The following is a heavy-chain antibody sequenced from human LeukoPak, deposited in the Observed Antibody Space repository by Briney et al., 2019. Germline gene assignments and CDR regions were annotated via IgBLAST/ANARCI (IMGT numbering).Heavy chain of an antibody. V-gene: IGHV3-74*01. J-gene: IGHJ4*02. Sequence: PGGSLRLSCAASGFTFSSYWMHWVRQVPGKGLVWVSRIGTDGSTTTSADDVKGRFTISRDNAKNTLFLQMNSLRGEDTAVYYCARDALHTAHFDYWGQGTLVTVSS. D-gene: IGHD5-18*01. CDR3: ARDALHTAHFDY. CDR1: GFTFSSYW. CDR2: IGTDGSTT.